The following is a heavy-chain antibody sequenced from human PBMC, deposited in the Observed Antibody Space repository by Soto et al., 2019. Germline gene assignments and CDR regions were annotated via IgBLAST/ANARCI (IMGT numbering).Heavy chain of an antibody. CDR3: ARERCSSTSCYKGPFYYYGLDV. V-gene: IGHV1-18*01. J-gene: IGHJ6*02. D-gene: IGHD2-2*02. CDR2: ISAYNGNT. Sequence: GASVKVSCKASGYMFTTYGISWVRQAPGQGLEWMGWISAYNGNTKYAQKLQGRVTMTTDTSTSTAYMELRSLRSDDTAVYYCARERCSSTSCYKGPFYYYGLDVWGHGTTVTVSS. CDR1: GYMFTTYG.